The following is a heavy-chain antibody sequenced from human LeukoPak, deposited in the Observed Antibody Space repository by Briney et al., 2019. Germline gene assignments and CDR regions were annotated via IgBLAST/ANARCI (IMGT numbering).Heavy chain of an antibody. V-gene: IGHV1-2*02. CDR2: INPNSGGT. CDR3: ARGRFSGYGAD. D-gene: IGHD5-12*01. CDR1: GYTFTDYF. Sequence: GASVKVSCKASGYTFTDYFMHWVRQAPGQGLEWMGWINPNSGGTNFAQKFQGRVTMTRDTSISTAYMELSSLTSDDTAVYYCARGRFSGYGADWGQGTPVTVSS. J-gene: IGHJ4*02.